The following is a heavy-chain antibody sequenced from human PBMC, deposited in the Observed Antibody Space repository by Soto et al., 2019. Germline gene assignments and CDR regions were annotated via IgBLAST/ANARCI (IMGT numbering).Heavy chain of an antibody. V-gene: IGHV3-30*02. Sequence: PGGALRLSCFASGFVFSNYAMRWVRQAPGKGLEWVASISYDESNKHYGDSVRGRFTISRDNSKNTLFLQTDTLRDNDTTIYYCAKANTGDCGRDCSSGYFDYWGQGVLVTVSS. CDR2: ISYDESNK. J-gene: IGHJ4*02. CDR3: AKANTGDCGRDCSSGYFDY. D-gene: IGHD2-21*02. CDR1: GFVFSNYA.